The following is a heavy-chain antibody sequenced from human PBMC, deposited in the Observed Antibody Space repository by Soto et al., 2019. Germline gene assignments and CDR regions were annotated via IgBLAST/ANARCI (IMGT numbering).Heavy chain of an antibody. CDR3: AKDLNFMVEAQLSSYLDY. Sequence: GGSLRLSCAASGFTFSRYWMHWVRQAPGKGLVWVSRINSDGSSTYYADSVKGRFTISRDNSKNTLYLQMSSLRAEDTAVYYCAKDLNFMVEAQLSSYLDYWGQGTLVTVSS. V-gene: IGHV3-74*01. CDR2: INSDGSST. J-gene: IGHJ4*02. D-gene: IGHD2-15*01. CDR1: GFTFSRYW.